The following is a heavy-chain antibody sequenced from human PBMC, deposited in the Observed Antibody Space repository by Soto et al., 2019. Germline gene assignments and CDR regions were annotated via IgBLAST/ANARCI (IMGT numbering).Heavy chain of an antibody. J-gene: IGHJ4*02. CDR1: GGSFSGYY. Sequence: QVQLQQWGAGLLKPSETLSLTCAVYGGSFSGYYWSWIRQPPGKWLEWIGEINHSGSTNYNPSLKSRVTISVGTSKNQFSLKLSSVTAADTAVYYCARDASTSWHYFDYWGQGTLVTVSS. CDR3: ARDASTSWHYFDY. D-gene: IGHD6-13*01. V-gene: IGHV4-34*01. CDR2: INHSGST.